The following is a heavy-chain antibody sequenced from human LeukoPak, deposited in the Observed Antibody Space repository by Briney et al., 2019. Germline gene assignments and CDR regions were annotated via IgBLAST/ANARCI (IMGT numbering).Heavy chain of an antibody. CDR3: ARTGGSFSSSPDY. D-gene: IGHD6-6*01. J-gene: IGHJ4*02. Sequence: SETLSLTCTVSGGSISSGSYYWSWIRQPAGKGLEWIGRIYTSGSTNYNPSLKSRVTISVDTSKNQFSLKLSSVTAADTAVYYCARTGGSFSSSPDYWGQGTLVTVSS. CDR2: IYTSGST. CDR1: GGSISSGSYY. V-gene: IGHV4-61*02.